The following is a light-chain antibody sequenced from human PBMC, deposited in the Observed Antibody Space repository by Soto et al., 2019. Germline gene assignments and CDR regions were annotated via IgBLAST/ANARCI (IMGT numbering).Light chain of an antibody. V-gene: IGLV2-14*01. CDR3: SSHTSSSTGV. CDR2: DVS. J-gene: IGLJ1*01. CDR1: SSDVGDYNY. Sequence: QSALTQPASVSGSPGQSITISCTGTSSDVGDYNYVSWHQQHPGKAPKLMIYDVSYRPSGVSNRFSGSKSGNTASLTISGLQAEDEADYYCSSHTSSSTGVFGTGNKVTV.